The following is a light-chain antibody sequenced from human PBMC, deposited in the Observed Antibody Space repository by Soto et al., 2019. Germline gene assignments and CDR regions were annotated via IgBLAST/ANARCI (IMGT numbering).Light chain of an antibody. CDR3: QQYYSTLFT. Sequence: DIVMTQSPDSLAVSLGERATINCKSSQSVLYSSNNKNYLAWYQQKPGQPPKLLIYWASTRESGVPDRFSGSGSGTDFPLTISSLQAEDVAVYDCQQYYSTLFTFGPGTKVDIK. V-gene: IGKV4-1*01. CDR2: WAS. J-gene: IGKJ3*01. CDR1: QSVLYSSNNKNY.